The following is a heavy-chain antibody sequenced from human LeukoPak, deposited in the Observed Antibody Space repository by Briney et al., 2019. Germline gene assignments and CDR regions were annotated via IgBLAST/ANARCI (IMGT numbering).Heavy chain of an antibody. J-gene: IGHJ4*02. CDR1: GYTFTSYG. Sequence: ASVKVSCKASGYTFTSYGISWARQAPGQGLEWMGWISAYNGNTNYAQKLQGRVTMTTDTSTSTAYMELRSLRSDDTAVYYCARSRYDYVWGSYRPGYFDYWGQGTLVTVSS. CDR3: ARSRYDYVWGSYRPGYFDY. V-gene: IGHV1-18*01. CDR2: ISAYNGNT. D-gene: IGHD3-16*02.